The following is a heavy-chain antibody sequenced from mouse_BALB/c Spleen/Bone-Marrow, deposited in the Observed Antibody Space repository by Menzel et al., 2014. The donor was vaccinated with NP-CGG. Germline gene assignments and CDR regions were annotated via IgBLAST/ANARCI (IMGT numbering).Heavy chain of an antibody. Sequence: VQLQQSGAELAKPGASVKMSCKASGYTFTSYWMHWVKQRPGQGLEWIGYINPSTGYTDYNQKFNDKATLTADKSSSTAYMQLSSLTSKDSAVYYCAKGAYYGNYEAYWGQGTLVTVSA. CDR3: AKGAYYGNYEAY. D-gene: IGHD2-10*01. V-gene: IGHV1-7*01. CDR1: GYTFTSYW. CDR2: INPSTGYT. J-gene: IGHJ3*01.